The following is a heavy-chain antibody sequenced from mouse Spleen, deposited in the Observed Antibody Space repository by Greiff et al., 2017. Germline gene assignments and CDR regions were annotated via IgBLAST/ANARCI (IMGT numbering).Heavy chain of an antibody. CDR1: GYTFTDYY. V-gene: IGHV1-26*01. CDR3: ARLIYYYGSSYGFAY. D-gene: IGHD1-1*01. Sequence: EVQLQQSGPELVKPGASVKISCKASGYTFTDYYMNWVKQSHGKSLEWIGDINPNNGGTSYNQKFKGKATLTVDKSSSTAYMELRSLTSEDSAVYYCARLIYYYGSSYGFAYWGQGTLVTVSA. J-gene: IGHJ3*01. CDR2: INPNNGGT.